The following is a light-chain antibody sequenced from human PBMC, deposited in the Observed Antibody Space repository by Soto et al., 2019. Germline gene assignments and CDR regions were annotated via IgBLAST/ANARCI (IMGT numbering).Light chain of an antibody. CDR3: QQYGSSPL. J-gene: IGKJ1*01. CDR1: QSVTSSF. CDR2: GAS. V-gene: IGKV3-20*01. Sequence: EIVLTQSPGTLSLSPGERATLSCRASQSVTSSFLAWYQQKPGQAPRLLIYGASSRATGIPARFSGSGSGTDFTLTISGLEPEDFAVYYCQQYGSSPLFGRGTKVDNK.